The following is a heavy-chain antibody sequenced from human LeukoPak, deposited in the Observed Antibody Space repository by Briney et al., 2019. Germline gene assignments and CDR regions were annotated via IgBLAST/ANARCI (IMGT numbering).Heavy chain of an antibody. Sequence: GGSLRLSCPASGFTFSDYAMSWVRQAPGKGLEWVSSINPDGGSFFADSVKGRFTISRDDSRSVVYLNTLSAEDTAVYYCARSGVATCHYWGQGILVAVSS. V-gene: IGHV3-23*01. CDR3: ARSGVATCHY. CDR1: GFTFSDYA. J-gene: IGHJ4*02. D-gene: IGHD3-10*01. CDR2: INPDGGS.